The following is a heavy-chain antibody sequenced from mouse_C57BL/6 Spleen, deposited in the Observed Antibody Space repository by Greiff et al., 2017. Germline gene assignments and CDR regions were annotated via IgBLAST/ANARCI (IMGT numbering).Heavy chain of an antibody. D-gene: IGHD1-1*01. CDR2: IDPSDSYT. V-gene: IGHV1-69*01. CDR1: GYTFTSYW. CDR3: ARRGTVVKRAMDY. J-gene: IGHJ4*01. Sequence: VQLQQPGAELVMPGASVKLSCKASGYTFTSYWMHWVKQRPGQGLEWIGEIDPSDSYTNYNQKFKGKSTLTVDKSSSTAYMQLSSLTSEDSAVYYCARRGTVVKRAMDYWGQGTSVTVSS.